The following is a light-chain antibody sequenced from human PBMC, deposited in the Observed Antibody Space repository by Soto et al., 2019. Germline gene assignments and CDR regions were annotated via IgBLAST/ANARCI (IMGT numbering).Light chain of an antibody. CDR1: QSVDSSAY. V-gene: IGKV3-11*01. J-gene: IGKJ1*01. CDR3: QQRSNWPPT. Sequence: EIVLTQSPGTLSLSPGERATLSCRASQSVDSSAYLAWYQQKPGQAPRLLIYDASNRATGIPARFSGSGSGTDFTLTISSLEPEDFAVYYCQQRSNWPPTFGQGTKVDIK. CDR2: DAS.